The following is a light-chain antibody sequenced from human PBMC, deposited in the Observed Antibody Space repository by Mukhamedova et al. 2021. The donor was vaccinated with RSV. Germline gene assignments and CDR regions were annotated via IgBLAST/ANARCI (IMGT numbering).Light chain of an antibody. CDR2: DAS. V-gene: IGKV1-39*01. J-gene: IGKJ1*01. Sequence: WYQRRVHGKAPNLLIYDASTLQSGVPSRFSGSGSWPDFTLTITSLQPDDFATYYCQQTFSARGTFGQGTQVE. CDR3: QQTFSARGT.